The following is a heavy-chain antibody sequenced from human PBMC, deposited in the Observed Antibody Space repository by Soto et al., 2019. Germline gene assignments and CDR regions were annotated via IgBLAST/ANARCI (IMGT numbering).Heavy chain of an antibody. CDR2: IYWDDDK. J-gene: IGHJ4*02. CDR3: AHRQRTVVVGAPFDL. Sequence: QISWRESGPTLVQPTQTLTRTCTLTGVSLSTSGEGVGWIRQPPGKALEWLALIYWDDDKRFSPSLKSRLAITRDISKNQVVRTMTDMAPEDTAIYYCAHRQRTVVVGAPFDLWGQGSQVTVSS. CDR1: GVSLSTSGEG. V-gene: IGHV2-5*02. D-gene: IGHD2-15*01.